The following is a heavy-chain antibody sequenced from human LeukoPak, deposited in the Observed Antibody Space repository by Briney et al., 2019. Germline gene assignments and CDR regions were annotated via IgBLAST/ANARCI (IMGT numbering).Heavy chain of an antibody. Sequence: PGGSLRLSCAASGFTFSSYEMNWVRQAPGKGLKWVSYISSSGSTRYYADSVKGRFTISRDNAKNSLYLQMNSLRAEDTAVYYCARIVGGSQDFWGQGTLVTVSS. CDR1: GFTFSSYE. CDR2: ISSSGSTR. J-gene: IGHJ4*02. V-gene: IGHV3-48*03. D-gene: IGHD3-16*02. CDR3: ARIVGGSQDF.